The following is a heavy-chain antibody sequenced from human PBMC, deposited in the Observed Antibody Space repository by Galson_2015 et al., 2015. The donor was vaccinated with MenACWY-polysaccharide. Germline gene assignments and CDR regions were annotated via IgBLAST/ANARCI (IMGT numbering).Heavy chain of an antibody. Sequence: SLRLSCAAAGFTFNIHTMHWVRQAPGKGLEWVALISSDGADKYYADSVKGRFTISRDNHKNMVFLEMNSLRAEDTAVYYCVKEGGGGNGWYWFDLWVQGTLVTVSS. D-gene: IGHD6-19*01. CDR2: ISSDGADK. CDR3: VKEGGGGNGWYWFDL. V-gene: IGHV3-30-3*01. J-gene: IGHJ5*02. CDR1: GFTFNIHT.